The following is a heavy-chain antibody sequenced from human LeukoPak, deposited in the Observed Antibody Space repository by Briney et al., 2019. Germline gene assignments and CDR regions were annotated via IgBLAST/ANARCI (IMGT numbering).Heavy chain of an antibody. J-gene: IGHJ6*02. CDR3: ARGPYCSGGSCYLGYYYYGMDA. CDR2: IYPGDSDT. Sequence: GKSLKISCKGSGYSFTSYWIGWVRQMPGKGLEWMGIIYPGDSDTRYSPSFQGQVTISANKSISTAYLQWSSLKASDTAMYYCARGPYCSGGSCYLGYYYYGMDAWGQGTTVTVSS. V-gene: IGHV5-51*01. CDR1: GYSFTSYW. D-gene: IGHD2-15*01.